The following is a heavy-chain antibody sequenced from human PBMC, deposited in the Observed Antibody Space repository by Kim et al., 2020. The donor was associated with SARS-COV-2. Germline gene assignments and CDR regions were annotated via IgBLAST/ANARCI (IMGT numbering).Heavy chain of an antibody. Sequence: GYADSVKGRCTISRGNARNSLYLQMNSRRAEDTALYYCARGYISGPFDSWGHGTLVTVSS. D-gene: IGHD6-19*01. V-gene: IGHV3-20*03. J-gene: IGHJ4*01. CDR3: ARGYISGPFDS.